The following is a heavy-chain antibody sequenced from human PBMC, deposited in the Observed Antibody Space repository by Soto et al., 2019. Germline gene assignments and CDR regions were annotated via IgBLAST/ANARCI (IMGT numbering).Heavy chain of an antibody. CDR2: IYYSGNT. V-gene: IGHV4-59*01. D-gene: IGHD6-19*01. CDR3: ARAGYSSGWTGFDY. J-gene: IGHJ4*02. Sequence: PSETLSLTCTVSGGSIRSYYWSWIRQPPGKGLEWIGYIYYSGNTNYNPSLKSRVTISVDTSKNQFSLKLSSVTAADTAVYYCARAGYSSGWTGFDYWGQGTLVTVSS. CDR1: GGSIRSYY.